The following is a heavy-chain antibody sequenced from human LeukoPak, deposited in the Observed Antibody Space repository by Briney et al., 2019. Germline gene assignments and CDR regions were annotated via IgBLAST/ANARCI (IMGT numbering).Heavy chain of an antibody. Sequence: GASVKVSCKASEYTFTSYDINWVRQATGQGLEWMGWMNPNSGNTGYAQKFQGRVTMTRDTSISTAYMELSSLRSEDTAVYYCARGRFRWELEIRDFDYWGQGTLVTVSS. D-gene: IGHD1-26*01. CDR2: MNPNSGNT. J-gene: IGHJ4*02. CDR3: ARGRFRWELEIRDFDY. V-gene: IGHV1-8*01. CDR1: EYTFTSYD.